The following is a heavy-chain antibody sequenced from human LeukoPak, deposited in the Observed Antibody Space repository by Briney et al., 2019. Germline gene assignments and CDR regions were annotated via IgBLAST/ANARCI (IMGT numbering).Heavy chain of an antibody. J-gene: IGHJ4*02. Sequence: ASVKVSCKTSGELFNNKPVNWMRQAPGQGLEWVGVIIPIFNTPYYAQKFQGRVTITADRSTSTVSMELTSLTSEDTAIYYCARGQGDILSVFAYGGQGTPVTVSS. V-gene: IGHV1-69*06. CDR3: ARGQGDILSVFAY. D-gene: IGHD3-9*01. CDR2: IIPIFNTP. CDR1: GELFNNKP.